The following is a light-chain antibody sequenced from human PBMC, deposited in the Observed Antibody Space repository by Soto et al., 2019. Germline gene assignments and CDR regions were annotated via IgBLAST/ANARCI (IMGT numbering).Light chain of an antibody. CDR2: DAS. J-gene: IGKJ4*01. CDR1: QSVISN. CDR3: QQRSNWPRT. V-gene: IGKV3-11*01. Sequence: EIVLTQSPATLSLYPGERATLSCRASQSVISNLAWYQQKPGQAPRLLIDDASNRATGIPARFSGSGSGTDFPITISSRDPEDFAVYYCQQRSNWPRTFGGGTNVELK.